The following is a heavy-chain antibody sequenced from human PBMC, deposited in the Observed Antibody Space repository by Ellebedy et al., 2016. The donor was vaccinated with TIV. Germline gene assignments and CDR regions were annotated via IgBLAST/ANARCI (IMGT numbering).Heavy chain of an antibody. J-gene: IGHJ5*01. CDR2: IRFDGSRT. D-gene: IGHD4-17*01. Sequence: GESLKISCAASGFTFNSYWMNWVRQAPGKGLVWVSRIRFDGSRTSYAESVKGRFTISRDNAKNTLYLQMNSLGAEDTAVYYCTRSADDSFGDFDSWGQGTLVTVSS. CDR1: GFTFNSYW. V-gene: IGHV3-74*01. CDR3: TRSADDSFGDFDS.